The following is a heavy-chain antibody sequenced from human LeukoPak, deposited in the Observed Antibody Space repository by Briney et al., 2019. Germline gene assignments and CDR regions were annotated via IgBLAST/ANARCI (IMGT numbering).Heavy chain of an antibody. Sequence: GGSLRLSCAASGFTFSSYSMNWVRQAPGKGLEWVSSISSSSSYIYYADSVKGRFTISRDNAKNSLYLQMNSLRAEDTAVYYCARSPDVEMATIRKDAFDIWGQGTMVTVSS. D-gene: IGHD5-24*01. J-gene: IGHJ3*02. V-gene: IGHV3-21*01. CDR3: ARSPDVEMATIRKDAFDI. CDR2: ISSSSSYI. CDR1: GFTFSSYS.